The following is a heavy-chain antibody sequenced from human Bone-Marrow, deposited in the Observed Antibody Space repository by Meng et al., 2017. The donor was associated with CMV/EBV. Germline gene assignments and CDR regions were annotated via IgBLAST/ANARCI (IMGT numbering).Heavy chain of an antibody. Sequence: KVSCKGSGYSFTSYWIGWVRQMPGKGLEWMGIIHPGDSETRYSPSFQGQVTIPADKSITTAYLQWSSLKASDTAMYYCARLAGYCSTTSCYTAYFDYWGQGTLVTVSS. V-gene: IGHV5-51*01. J-gene: IGHJ4*02. D-gene: IGHD2-2*01. CDR2: IHPGDSET. CDR1: GYSFTSYW. CDR3: ARLAGYCSTTSCYTAYFDY.